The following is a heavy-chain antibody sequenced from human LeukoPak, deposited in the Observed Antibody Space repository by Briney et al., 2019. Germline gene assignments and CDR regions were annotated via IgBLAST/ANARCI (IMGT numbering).Heavy chain of an antibody. J-gene: IGHJ5*02. CDR3: ARSQGYCSGGSCLQGDWFDP. Sequence: GGSLQISCKGSGYRFTNYWIGWVRQLPGKGLEWMGIIYPGDSDTRYSPSFQGQVTISADQSISTAYLQWGSLKASDTAMHYCARSQGYCSGGSCLQGDWFDPWGQGTLVTVSS. D-gene: IGHD2-15*01. CDR1: GYRFTNYW. V-gene: IGHV5-51*01. CDR2: IYPGDSDT.